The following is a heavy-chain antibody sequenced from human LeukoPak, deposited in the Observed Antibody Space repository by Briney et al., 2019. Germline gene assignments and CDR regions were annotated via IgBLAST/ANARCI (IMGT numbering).Heavy chain of an antibody. CDR1: GGSFSGYY. CDR2: IYYSGST. V-gene: IGHV4-59*01. J-gene: IGHJ4*02. D-gene: IGHD6-19*01. CDR3: ASVSSGSAADFDY. Sequence: PSETLSLTCTVSGGSFSGYYWSWIRQPPGKGLEWIGYIYYSGSTNYNPSLKSRATISVDTSKNQFSLKLSSVTAADTAVYFCASVSSGSAADFDYWGQGTLVTVSS.